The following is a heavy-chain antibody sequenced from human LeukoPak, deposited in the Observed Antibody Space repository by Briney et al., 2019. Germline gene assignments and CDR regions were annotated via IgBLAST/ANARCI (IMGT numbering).Heavy chain of an antibody. CDR1: NGSITSTSYY. Sequence: SETLSLTCFVSNGSITSTSYYWAWIRQSPGKGLEWIGTTSSGGSAYYKTSLKSRVTISVDTSKTQLSPRLTSVTAADTAVYYCARQGGGDFVDSWGQGTLVSVS. CDR3: ARQGGGDFVDS. CDR2: TSSGGSA. D-gene: IGHD4-17*01. V-gene: IGHV4-39*01. J-gene: IGHJ4*02.